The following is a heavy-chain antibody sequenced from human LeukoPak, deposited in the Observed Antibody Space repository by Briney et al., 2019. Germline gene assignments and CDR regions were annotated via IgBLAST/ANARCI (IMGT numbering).Heavy chain of an antibody. CDR1: GFTVNTNY. CDR2: IYSGGIT. Sequence: GGSLRLSCAASGFTVNTNYMSWVRQAPGKGLEWVSLIYSGGITQYADSVKGRFTISRDNSKNTLYLQMTSLRAEDTAVYHCARDGYYDSSGYRKHDGFDIWGQGTLVTVSS. J-gene: IGHJ3*02. CDR3: ARDGYYDSSGYRKHDGFDI. V-gene: IGHV3-66*01. D-gene: IGHD3-22*01.